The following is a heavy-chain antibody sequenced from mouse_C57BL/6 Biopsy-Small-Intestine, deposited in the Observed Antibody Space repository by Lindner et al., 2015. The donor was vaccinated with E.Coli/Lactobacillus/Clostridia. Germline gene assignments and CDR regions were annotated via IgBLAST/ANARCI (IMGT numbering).Heavy chain of an antibody. Sequence: VQLQESGVELARSGASVKLSCKASGYTFTSYGISWVKQGIGQGLEWIGEIYPRSGNTYYNEKFKGKATLTADKSSSTAYMELRSLTSEDSAVYFCARRGISGYVYFDYWGQGTTLTVSS. CDR2: IYPRSGNT. D-gene: IGHD3-2*02. CDR1: GYTFTSYG. CDR3: ARRGISGYVYFDY. V-gene: IGHV1-81*01. J-gene: IGHJ2*01.